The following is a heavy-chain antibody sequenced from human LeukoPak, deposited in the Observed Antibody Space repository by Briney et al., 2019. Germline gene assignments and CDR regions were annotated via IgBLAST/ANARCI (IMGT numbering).Heavy chain of an antibody. D-gene: IGHD3-22*01. CDR1: GFTFSSYA. J-gene: IGHJ4*02. Sequence: GGSLRLSCAASGFTFSSYAMSWVRQAPGKGLEWVSAISGSGGSTYYADSVKGRFTISRDNSKNTLYLQMNSLRAEDTAVYYCAKDPYYYDSSGYYPDYWGQGTLATVSS. CDR3: AKDPYYYDSSGYYPDY. V-gene: IGHV3-23*01. CDR2: ISGSGGST.